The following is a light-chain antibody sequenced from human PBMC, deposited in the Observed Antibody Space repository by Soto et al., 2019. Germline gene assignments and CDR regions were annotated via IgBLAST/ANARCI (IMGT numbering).Light chain of an antibody. CDR1: SSNIGINT. CDR2: ANN. V-gene: IGLV1-44*01. Sequence: QSVLTQPPSASGTPGQRVTISCSGSSSNIGINTVNWYQQLPGTAPKLLIYANNQRPSGVPDRFSGSKSGTSASLAISGLQSEDEDDYYCAAWDDSLNAVVFGGGTKVTVL. CDR3: AAWDDSLNAVV. J-gene: IGLJ2*01.